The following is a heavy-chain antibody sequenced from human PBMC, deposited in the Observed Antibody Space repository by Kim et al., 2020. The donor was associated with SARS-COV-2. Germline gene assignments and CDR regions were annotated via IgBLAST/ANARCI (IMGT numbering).Heavy chain of an antibody. CDR1: GGSFSGYY. V-gene: IGHV4-34*01. Sequence: SETLSLTCAVYGGSFSGYYWSWIRQPPGKGLEWIGEINHSGSTNYNPSLKSRVTISVDTSKNQFSLKLSSVTAADTAVYYCARVYGSGSYYNRALSYWG. CDR2: INHSGST. CDR3: ARVYGSGSYYNRALSY. D-gene: IGHD3-10*01. J-gene: IGHJ4*01.